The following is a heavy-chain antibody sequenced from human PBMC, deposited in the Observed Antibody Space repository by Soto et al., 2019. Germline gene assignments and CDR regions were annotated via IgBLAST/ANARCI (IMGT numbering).Heavy chain of an antibody. V-gene: IGHV3-30*18. CDR1: GFTFSSYG. D-gene: IGHD2-2*01. Sequence: QVQLVESGGGVVQPGRSLRLSCAASGFTFSSYGMHWVRQAPGKGLEWVAVISYDGSNKYYADSVKGRFTISRDNSKNTLYLQMNSLRAEDTAVYYCAKGPAIVLVPDAKNYYYGMDVWGQGTTVTASS. CDR3: AKGPAIVLVPDAKNYYYGMDV. CDR2: ISYDGSNK. J-gene: IGHJ6*02.